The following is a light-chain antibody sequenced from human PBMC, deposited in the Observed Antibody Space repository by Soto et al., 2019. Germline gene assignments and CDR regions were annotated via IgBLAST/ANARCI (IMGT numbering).Light chain of an antibody. V-gene: IGKV1-5*01. J-gene: IGKJ1*01. Sequence: DIQMTQSPSTLSASVGDRVTITCRASQSISDWLAWYQQKPGKAPKLLIYDASNLESGVPSRFSGSGSGTEFTLTISRLQPDDFATYYCQQYNDYLWTFGQGTKVEI. CDR2: DAS. CDR3: QQYNDYLWT. CDR1: QSISDW.